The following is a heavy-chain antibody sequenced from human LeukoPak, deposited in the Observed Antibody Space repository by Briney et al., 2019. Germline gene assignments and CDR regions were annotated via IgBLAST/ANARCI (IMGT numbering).Heavy chain of an antibody. J-gene: IGHJ5*02. CDR1: GFTVSSNY. D-gene: IGHD4-11*01. CDR2: IYSGGST. V-gene: IGHV3-53*01. Sequence: GGSLRLSCAASGFTVSSNYMSWVRQAPGKGLEWVSVIYSGGSTCYADSVKGRFAISRGNSKNTLYLQMNSLRAEDTAVYYCARGSDYSLENWFDPWGQGTLVTVSS. CDR3: ARGSDYSLENWFDP.